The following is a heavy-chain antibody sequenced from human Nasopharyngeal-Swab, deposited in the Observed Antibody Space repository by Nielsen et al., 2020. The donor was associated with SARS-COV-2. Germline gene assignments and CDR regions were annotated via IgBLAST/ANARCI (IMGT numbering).Heavy chain of an antibody. J-gene: IGHJ4*02. CDR2: IDPTDSNI. Sequence: VCQMPGKGLEWMGRIDPTDSNINYSPSFQGHVTISADKSISTAYLHWSNLKASDTAMYYCARLNYYGSGSYFSLDYWGQGTLVTVSS. D-gene: IGHD3-10*01. V-gene: IGHV5-10-1*01. CDR3: ARLNYYGSGSYFSLDY.